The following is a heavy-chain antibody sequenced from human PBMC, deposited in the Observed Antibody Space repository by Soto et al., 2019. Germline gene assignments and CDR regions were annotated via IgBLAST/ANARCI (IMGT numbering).Heavy chain of an antibody. V-gene: IGHV3-30-3*01. D-gene: IGHD3-3*01. Sequence: QVQLVESGGGVVQPGRSLRLPCAASGFTFSSYAMHWVRQAPGKGLEWVAVISYDGSNKYYADSVKGRFTISRDNSKNTLYLQMNSLRAEDTAVYYCAKSIKRFLEWLSRYYYYGMDVWGQGTTVTVSS. J-gene: IGHJ6*02. CDR3: AKSIKRFLEWLSRYYYYGMDV. CDR2: ISYDGSNK. CDR1: GFTFSSYA.